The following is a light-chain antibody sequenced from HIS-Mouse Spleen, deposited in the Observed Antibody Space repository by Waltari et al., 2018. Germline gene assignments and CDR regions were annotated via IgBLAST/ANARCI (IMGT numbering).Light chain of an antibody. CDR3: YSTDSSGNHRV. Sequence: SYELTQPPSVSVSPGQTARITCSGDAYPNKYADWYQKNSGQAPMLVIYEDSKRPSGIPERFSGSSSGTMATLTISGAQVEDEADYYCYSTDSSGNHRVFGGGTKLTVL. CDR1: AYPNKY. V-gene: IGLV3-10*01. CDR2: EDS. J-gene: IGLJ2*01.